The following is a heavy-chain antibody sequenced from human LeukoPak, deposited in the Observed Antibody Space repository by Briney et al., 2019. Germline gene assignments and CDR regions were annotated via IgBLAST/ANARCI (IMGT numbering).Heavy chain of an antibody. D-gene: IGHD3-10*01. CDR3: AGLWFGESTNWFDP. Sequence: GGSLRLSCAASGFTFSSYAMSWVRQAPGKGLEWVSYISGSGGTTSYADSVKGRFTISRDNSKNTLYLQMNSLRAEDTAVYYCAGLWFGESTNWFDPWGQGTLVTVSS. CDR2: ISGSGGTT. J-gene: IGHJ5*02. CDR1: GFTFSSYA. V-gene: IGHV3-23*01.